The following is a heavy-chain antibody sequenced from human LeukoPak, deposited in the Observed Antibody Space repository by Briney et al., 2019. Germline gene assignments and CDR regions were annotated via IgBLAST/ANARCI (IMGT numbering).Heavy chain of an antibody. CDR3: ARDRGPYSGYDSFRTPHYFDY. D-gene: IGHD5-12*01. Sequence: GASVKVSCKASGYTFTGYYMHWVRQAPGQGLEWMGWINPNSGGTNYAQKFQGRVTMTRDTSISTAYMELSRLRSDDTAVYYCARDRGPYSGYDSFRTPHYFDYWGQGTLVTVSS. J-gene: IGHJ4*02. V-gene: IGHV1-2*02. CDR2: INPNSGGT. CDR1: GYTFTGYY.